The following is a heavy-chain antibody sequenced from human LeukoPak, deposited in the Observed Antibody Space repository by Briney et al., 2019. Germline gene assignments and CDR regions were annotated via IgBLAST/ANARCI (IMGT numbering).Heavy chain of an antibody. CDR3: ARARLVEYYDFWSGYVDY. J-gene: IGHJ4*02. V-gene: IGHV4-59*12. CDR2: IYYSGST. Sequence: SETLSLTCTVSGGSISSYYWSWLRQPPGKGLEWIGYIYYSGSTYYNPSLKSRVTISVDTSKNQFSLKLSSVTAADTAVYYCARARLVEYYDFWSGYVDYWGQGTLVTVSS. CDR1: GGSISSYY. D-gene: IGHD3-3*01.